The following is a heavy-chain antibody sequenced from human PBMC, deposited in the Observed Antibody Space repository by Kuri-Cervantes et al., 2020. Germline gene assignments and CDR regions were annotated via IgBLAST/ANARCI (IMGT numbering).Heavy chain of an antibody. CDR2: IYPGDSDT. V-gene: IGHV5-51*01. CDR3: SRLLGFQLPLRAFDI. CDR1: GYSFTSYW. D-gene: IGHD5-24*01. J-gene: IGHJ3*02. Sequence: GGSLRLSCKGYGYSFTSYWIGWVRQMPGKGLEWMGIIYPGDSDTRYRPSFQGQVTISADRSISTAYLQWSSLKASDTAMYYCSRLLGFQLPLRAFDIWGQGTMVTVSS.